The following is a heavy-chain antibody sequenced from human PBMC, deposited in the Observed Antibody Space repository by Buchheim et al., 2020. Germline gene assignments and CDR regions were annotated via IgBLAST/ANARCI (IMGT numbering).Heavy chain of an antibody. J-gene: IGHJ6*03. Sequence: EVQLLESGGGLVQPGGSLRLSCAASGFTFSSLAMSWVRQTPGKGLEWVSSISGSGASTYYADSVKGRFTISRDNSKNTLYLQMNSLRAEDTAVYYCAKDYYGSGSYRYYYYYMDVWGKGTT. V-gene: IGHV3-23*01. CDR1: GFTFSSLA. CDR2: ISGSGAST. D-gene: IGHD3-10*01. CDR3: AKDYYGSGSYRYYYYYMDV.